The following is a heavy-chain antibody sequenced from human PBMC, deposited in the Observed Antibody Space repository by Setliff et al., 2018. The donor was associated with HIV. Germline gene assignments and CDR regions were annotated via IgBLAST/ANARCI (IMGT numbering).Heavy chain of an antibody. CDR2: ISSSSRYI. CDR3: ARGEPTILVVPAAFFDY. D-gene: IGHD2-2*01. J-gene: IGHJ4*02. V-gene: IGHV3-21*01. CDR1: GFTFSSYS. Sequence: PGGSLRLSCAASGFTFSSYSMNWVRQAPGKGLEWVSSISSSSRYIYYADSVKGRFTISRDNAKNSLYLQMNSLRAEDTAVYYCARGEPTILVVPAAFFDYWGQGTLVTVSS.